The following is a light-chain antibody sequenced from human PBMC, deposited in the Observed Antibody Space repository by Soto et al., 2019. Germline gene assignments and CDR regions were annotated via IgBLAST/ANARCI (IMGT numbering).Light chain of an antibody. Sequence: EIVLTQSPGTLSLSPGERATLSCRASQRVSSTYLAWYQQKPGQAPRLLIYGASSRATGIPDRFSGSGSRTDVTLTISRLEPEDFAVYYCQHYGSLVLTFGGGTKVEIK. CDR2: GAS. J-gene: IGKJ4*01. CDR1: QRVSSTY. V-gene: IGKV3-20*01. CDR3: QHYGSLVLT.